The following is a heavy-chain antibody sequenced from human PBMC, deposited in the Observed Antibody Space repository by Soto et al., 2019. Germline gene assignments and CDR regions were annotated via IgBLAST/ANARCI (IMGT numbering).Heavy chain of an antibody. Sequence: PSETLSLTCTVSGGSISSYYWSWIRQPPGKGLEWIGYIYYSGSTNYNPSLKSRVTISVDTSKNQFSLKLSSVTAADTAVYYCAREIHFGIAAAGPNWFDPWGQGTLVTVSS. V-gene: IGHV4-59*01. J-gene: IGHJ5*02. CDR1: GGSISSYY. CDR2: IYYSGST. D-gene: IGHD6-13*01. CDR3: AREIHFGIAAAGPNWFDP.